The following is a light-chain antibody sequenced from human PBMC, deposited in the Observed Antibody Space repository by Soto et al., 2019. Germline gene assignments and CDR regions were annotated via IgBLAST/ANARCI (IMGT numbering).Light chain of an antibody. CDR2: GAS. V-gene: IGKV3-15*01. J-gene: IGKJ1*01. CDR3: QQYKNWPRT. Sequence: EIVMTQSPATLSVSPGERATLSCRASQSVSSDLAWYHQKPGQAPSLLIYGASTRATGIPARFSGSGSGTEFTLTINSLQSEDFAVYYCQQYKNWPRTFGQGTKVDIK. CDR1: QSVSSD.